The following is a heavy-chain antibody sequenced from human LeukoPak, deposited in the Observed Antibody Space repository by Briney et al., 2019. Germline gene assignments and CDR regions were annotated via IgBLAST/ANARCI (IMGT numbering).Heavy chain of an antibody. V-gene: IGHV3-48*03. J-gene: IGHJ4*02. Sequence: GGSLRLSCAASEFTISSYEMNWVRQAPGKGLEWVSYISRGGNTIYYADSVKGRFTISRDNAKNSLYLQMNSLRAEDTAVYYCASNTGYSYGYFDYWGQGTLVTVSS. CDR2: ISRGGNTI. CDR3: ASNTGYSYGYFDY. CDR1: EFTISSYE. D-gene: IGHD5-18*01.